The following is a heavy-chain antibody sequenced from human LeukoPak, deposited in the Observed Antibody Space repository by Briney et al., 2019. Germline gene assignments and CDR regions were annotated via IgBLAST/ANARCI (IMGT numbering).Heavy chain of an antibody. V-gene: IGHV4-31*03. Sequence: SQTLSLTCTVSGGSISSGGYYWSWIRQHPGKGLEWIGYIYYSGNTYYNPSLKSRVTISVDTSKNQFSLKLNSVTAADTAVYYCARDRAAGGGYGMDVWGQGTTVTVSS. CDR3: ARDRAAGGGYGMDV. CDR2: IYYSGNT. D-gene: IGHD2-8*02. CDR1: GGSISSGGYY. J-gene: IGHJ6*02.